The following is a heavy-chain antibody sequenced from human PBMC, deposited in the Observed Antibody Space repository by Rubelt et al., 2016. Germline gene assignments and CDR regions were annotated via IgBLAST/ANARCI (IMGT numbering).Heavy chain of an antibody. CDR1: GGSISSSGYY. CDR2: IYYSGST. Sequence: QLQLQESGPGLVKPSETLSLTCTVSGGSISSSGYYWGWIRQPPGKGLEWIGSIYYSGSTYYNPTLKSRVTISVDTSKNQFSLKLSSVIAADTAVYYCARQGAYKFDYWGQGTLVTVSS. CDR3: ARQGAYKFDY. D-gene: IGHD1-1*01. J-gene: IGHJ4*02. V-gene: IGHV4-39*01.